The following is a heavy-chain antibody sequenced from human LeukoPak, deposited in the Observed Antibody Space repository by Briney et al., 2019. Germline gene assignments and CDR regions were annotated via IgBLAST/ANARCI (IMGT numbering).Heavy chain of an antibody. CDR2: IHYTGTT. D-gene: IGHD5-24*01. Sequence: SETLSLTCTVSGGCISRNTCHWAWIRQPPGKGLEWVASIHYTGTTYYNPSLKGRVTMSVDTSKNQFSLKLNSLTAADTAVYYCANTRDDNNWRYYLDSWGQGTLVTVSS. J-gene: IGHJ4*02. CDR3: ANTRDDNNWRYYLDS. CDR1: GGCISRNTCH. V-gene: IGHV4-39*01.